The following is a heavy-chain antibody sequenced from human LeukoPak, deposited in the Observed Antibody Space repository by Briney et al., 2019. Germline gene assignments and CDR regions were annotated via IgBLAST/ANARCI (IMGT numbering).Heavy chain of an antibody. CDR2: ISWDGGTT. J-gene: IGHJ4*02. CDR1: GFTFDGYA. Sequence: GGSLRLSCAASGFTFDGYAMHWVRQPPGKGLEWVSLISWDGGTTSYSDSVKGRFTISRDNSKNSLYLQLNSLRAEDTALYYCAKGRGFYCGGDCYLDYWGQGTLVTVSS. CDR3: AKGRGFYCGGDCYLDY. D-gene: IGHD2-21*02. V-gene: IGHV3-43D*03.